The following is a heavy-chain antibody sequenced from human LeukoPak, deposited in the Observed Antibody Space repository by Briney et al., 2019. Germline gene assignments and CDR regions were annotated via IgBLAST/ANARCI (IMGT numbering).Heavy chain of an antibody. Sequence: SVKVSCKASGGTFSSYAISWVRQAPGQGLEWMGRIIPILGIANYAQKFQGRVTITADKSTSTAYMELSSLRSEDTAVYYCAGSSHQRNWFDPWGQGTLVIVSS. CDR3: AGSSHQRNWFDP. V-gene: IGHV1-69*04. CDR1: GGTFSSYA. D-gene: IGHD1-26*01. J-gene: IGHJ5*02. CDR2: IIPILGIA.